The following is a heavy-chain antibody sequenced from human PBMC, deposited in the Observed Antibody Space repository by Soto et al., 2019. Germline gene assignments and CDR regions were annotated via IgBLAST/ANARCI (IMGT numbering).Heavy chain of an antibody. CDR1: GFTFSSYA. V-gene: IGHV3-23*01. D-gene: IGHD3-16*02. Sequence: GGSLRLSCAASGFTFSSYAMSWVRQAPGKGLEWVSAISGSGGSTYYADSVKGRFTISRDNSKNTLYLQMNSLRAEDTAVYYCAKGTIDYDYIWGSYRYTVFDDWGQGTLVTVSS. CDR2: ISGSGGST. J-gene: IGHJ4*02. CDR3: AKGTIDYDYIWGSYRYTVFDD.